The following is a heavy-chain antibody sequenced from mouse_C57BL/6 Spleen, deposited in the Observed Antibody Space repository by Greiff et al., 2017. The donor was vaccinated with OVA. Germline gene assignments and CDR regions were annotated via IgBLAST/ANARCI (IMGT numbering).Heavy chain of an antibody. J-gene: IGHJ4*01. Sequence: QVQLQQPGAELVMPGASVKLSCKASGYTFTSYWMPWVKQRPGQGLEWIGEIDPSDSYTNYNQKFKGKSTLTVDKSSSTAYMQLSSLTSEDSAVYYCERVGPYDYDYAMDYWGQGTSVTVSS. CDR3: ERVGPYDYDYAMDY. D-gene: IGHD2-4*01. CDR2: IDPSDSYT. V-gene: IGHV1-69*01. CDR1: GYTFTSYW.